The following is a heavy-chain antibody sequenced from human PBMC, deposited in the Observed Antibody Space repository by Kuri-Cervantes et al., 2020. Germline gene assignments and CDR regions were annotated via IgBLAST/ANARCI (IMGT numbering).Heavy chain of an antibody. CDR3: ARVEWKYSSSWYWYY. J-gene: IGHJ4*02. CDR1: GYTFTSYG. V-gene: IGHV1-2*02. Sequence: ASVKVSCKASGYTFTSYGISWVRQAPGQGLEWMGWINPNSGGTNCAQKFQGRVTMTRDTSISTAYMELSRLRSDDTAVYYCARVEWKYSSSWYWYYWGQGALVTVSS. CDR2: INPNSGGT. D-gene: IGHD6-13*01.